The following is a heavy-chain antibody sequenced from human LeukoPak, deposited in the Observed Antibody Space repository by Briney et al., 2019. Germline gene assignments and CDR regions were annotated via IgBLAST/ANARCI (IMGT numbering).Heavy chain of an antibody. V-gene: IGHV4-34*01. Sequence: SETLSLTCAVYGGSFSGYYWSWIRQPPGKGLEWIGEINHSGSTNYNPSLKSRVTISVDTSKNQFSLKLSSVTAADTAVYYCARGLRWGLYHGAFAIWGQGTMVTVSS. D-gene: IGHD2-2*01. CDR1: GGSFSGYY. CDR2: INHSGST. CDR3: ARGLRWGLYHGAFAI. J-gene: IGHJ3*02.